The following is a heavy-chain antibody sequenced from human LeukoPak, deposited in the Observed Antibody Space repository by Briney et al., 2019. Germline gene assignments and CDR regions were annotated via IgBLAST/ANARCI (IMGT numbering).Heavy chain of an antibody. Sequence: PGGSLRLSCAASGFTFSSYEMNWVRQAPGKGLEWVSYISSSGSSMYYADSVKGRFAISRDNAKNSLYLQMNSLRAEDTAVYYCARDRGYSSQTWWFDPWGQGTLVTVSS. CDR3: ARDRGYSSQTWWFDP. D-gene: IGHD6-13*01. CDR1: GFTFSSYE. J-gene: IGHJ5*02. V-gene: IGHV3-48*03. CDR2: ISSSGSSM.